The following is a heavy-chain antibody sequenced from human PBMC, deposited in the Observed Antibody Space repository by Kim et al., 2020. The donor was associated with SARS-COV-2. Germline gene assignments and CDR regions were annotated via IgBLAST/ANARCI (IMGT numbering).Heavy chain of an antibody. Sequence: GGSLRLSCAASGFTFSSYSMNWVRQAPGKGLEWVSSISSSSSYIYYADSVKGRFTISRDNAKNSLYLQMNSLRAEDTAVYYCARDNREYSYGFHLDYWGQGTLVTVSS. CDR1: GFTFSSYS. D-gene: IGHD5-18*01. CDR2: ISSSSSYI. V-gene: IGHV3-21*01. CDR3: ARDNREYSYGFHLDY. J-gene: IGHJ4*02.